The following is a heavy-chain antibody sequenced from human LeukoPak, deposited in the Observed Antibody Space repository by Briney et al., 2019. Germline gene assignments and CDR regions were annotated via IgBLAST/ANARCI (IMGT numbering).Heavy chain of an antibody. V-gene: IGHV4-34*01. CDR1: GGSFSGYY. J-gene: IGHJ6*03. Sequence: PSETLSLTCAVYGGSFSGYYWSWIRQPPGKGLEWIGEINHSGSTNYNPSLKSRVTISVDTSKNQFSLKLSSVTAADTAVYYCARGHRRTAMVYYYYYYMDVSGKGTTVTVSS. CDR2: INHSGST. D-gene: IGHD5-18*01. CDR3: ARGHRRTAMVYYYYYYMDV.